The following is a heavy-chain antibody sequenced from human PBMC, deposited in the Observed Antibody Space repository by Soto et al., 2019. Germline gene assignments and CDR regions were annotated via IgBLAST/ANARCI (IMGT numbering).Heavy chain of an antibody. Sequence: SETLSLTCAVSGGSISSGGYSWSWIRQPPGKGLEWIGYIYHSGSTYYNPALKSRVTISVDRSKNQFSLRLSSVTAADTAVYYCAGGIAARPLGYWGQGTLVTVSS. J-gene: IGHJ4*02. CDR1: GGSISSGGYS. V-gene: IGHV4-30-2*01. CDR3: AGGIAARPLGY. D-gene: IGHD6-6*01. CDR2: IYHSGST.